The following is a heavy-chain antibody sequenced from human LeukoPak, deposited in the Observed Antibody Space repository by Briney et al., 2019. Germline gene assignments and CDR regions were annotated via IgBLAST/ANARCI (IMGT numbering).Heavy chain of an antibody. V-gene: IGHV4-59*01. D-gene: IGHD5-18*01. J-gene: IGHJ4*02. CDR1: GGSISGYY. Sequence: LETLSLTCTVSGGSISGYYWSWIRQPPGKGLEWIGYIYYSGSTNYNPSLKTRVTISVDTSKNQFSLKLSSVTAADTAVYYCARGGYTYDYDYWGQGTLVTVSS. CDR3: ARGGYTYDYDY. CDR2: IYYSGST.